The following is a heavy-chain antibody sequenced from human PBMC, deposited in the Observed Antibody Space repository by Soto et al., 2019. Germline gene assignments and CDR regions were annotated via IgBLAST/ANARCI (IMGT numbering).Heavy chain of an antibody. Sequence: PSETLSLTCTLSGGSISSGGYYWSWIRQHPGKGLEWIGYVYYSGSTYYNPSLKSRVTISVDTSKNQFSLKLSSVTAADTAVYYCARRQLWPEFDAFDIWGQGTMVTVSS. CDR1: GGSISSGGYY. V-gene: IGHV4-31*03. CDR2: VYYSGST. J-gene: IGHJ3*02. D-gene: IGHD5-18*01. CDR3: ARRQLWPEFDAFDI.